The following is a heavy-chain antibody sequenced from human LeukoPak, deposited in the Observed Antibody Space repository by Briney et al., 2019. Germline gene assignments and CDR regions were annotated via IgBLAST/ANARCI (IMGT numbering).Heavy chain of an antibody. D-gene: IGHD4-17*01. V-gene: IGHV3-23*01. J-gene: IGHJ4*02. CDR3: ARHRSVTTGKRFFDY. CDR1: GFTFSSYA. Sequence: GGSLRLSCAASGFTFSSYAMSWVRQAPGKGLEWVSGISGGGGSIHYADSVKGRFTISRDNSMNTLYLQMNSLRGEGTAVYYCARHRSVTTGKRFFDYWGQGTLVTVSS. CDR2: ISGGGGSI.